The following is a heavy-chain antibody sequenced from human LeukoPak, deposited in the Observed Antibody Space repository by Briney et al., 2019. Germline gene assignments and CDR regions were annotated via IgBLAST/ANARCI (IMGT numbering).Heavy chain of an antibody. CDR1: GFTLSTYG. D-gene: IGHD4-11*01. J-gene: IGHJ6*03. Sequence: GGSLRLSCAASGFTLSTYGMHWVRPAPGKGLEGVPFIHYGGSHKYYADSENGRFTISRDNSNNTLYLQMNSLRAEDTAVYYCARDGTYSNYLFDMDVWGKGTTVTVSS. CDR2: IHYGGSHK. V-gene: IGHV3-30*02. CDR3: ARDGTYSNYLFDMDV.